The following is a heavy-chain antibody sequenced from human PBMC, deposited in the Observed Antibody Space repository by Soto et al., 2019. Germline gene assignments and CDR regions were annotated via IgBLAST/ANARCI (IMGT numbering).Heavy chain of an antibody. J-gene: IGHJ6*02. Sequence: SLRLSCAASGFTFSDYYMSWIRQAPGKGLEWVSYISSSSSYTNYADSVKGRFTISRDNAKNSLYLQMNSLRAEDTAVYYCARDASTMVRYYGMDVWGQGTTVTVSS. D-gene: IGHD3-10*01. CDR2: ISSSSSYT. CDR1: GFTFSDYY. V-gene: IGHV3-11*06. CDR3: ARDASTMVRYYGMDV.